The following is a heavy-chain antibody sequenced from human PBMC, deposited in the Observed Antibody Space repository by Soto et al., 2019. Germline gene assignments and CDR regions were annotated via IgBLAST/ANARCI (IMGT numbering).Heavy chain of an antibody. V-gene: IGHV3-48*03. CDR3: ARAVVSAYREYDSDWSAP. J-gene: IGHJ5*02. D-gene: IGHD3-16*01. Sequence: EAQLVGSGGKVVQPGGSVSLSCVASGFPFSTSDMNWVRQPPGKGLEWISHISYSGRDIRYADSVKGRFTISRDNVNNSLHLYMTSLRVEDTGLNYCARAVVSAYREYDSDWSAPWGQGTPVTVSS. CDR1: GFPFSTSD. CDR2: ISYSGRDI.